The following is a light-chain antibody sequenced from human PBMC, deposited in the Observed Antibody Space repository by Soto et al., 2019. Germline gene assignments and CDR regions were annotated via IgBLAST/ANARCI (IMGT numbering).Light chain of an antibody. V-gene: IGKV1-39*01. CDR3: QQSYNTPAPT. CDR2: AAS. J-gene: IGKJ4*01. CDR1: HSISRY. Sequence: DIQMTQSPSSLSASVGDRVTITCRASHSISRYLNWYQQKPGKAPKLLIYAASSLQSGVPSRFSGSGSGTDFTLTITSLQPEDFATYYCQQSYNTPAPTFGGGTKVDI.